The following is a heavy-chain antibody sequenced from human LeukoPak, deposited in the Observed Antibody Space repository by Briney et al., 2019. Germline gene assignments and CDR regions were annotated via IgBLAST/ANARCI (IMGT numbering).Heavy chain of an antibody. CDR1: GFTFSSYE. CDR3: ARGKWSSSPFDY. D-gene: IGHD6-6*01. J-gene: IGHJ4*02. CDR2: ISSSGSTI. Sequence: GGSLRLSCAASGFTFSSYEMNWVRQAPGKGLEWVSYISSSGSTIYYADSVKGRFTISRDNSKNTLYLQMNSLRAEDTAVYYCARGKWSSSPFDYWGQGTLVTVSS. V-gene: IGHV3-48*03.